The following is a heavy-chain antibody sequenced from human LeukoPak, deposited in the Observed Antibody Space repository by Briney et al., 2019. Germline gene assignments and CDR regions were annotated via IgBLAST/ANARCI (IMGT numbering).Heavy chain of an antibody. V-gene: IGHV5-51*01. J-gene: IGHJ4*02. CDR1: GSTFTSSW. D-gene: IGHD1-1*01. CDR2: IYPADSDT. CDR3: ARLASEGTFDY. Sequence: GRSLRFSFRGSGSTFTSSWFGWLRQLPGKALNWMGIIYPADSDTRYSPSFQGQVTISVDKSIGTAFLQWTSLKASDTALYYCARLASEGTFDYWGQGTLVTVSS.